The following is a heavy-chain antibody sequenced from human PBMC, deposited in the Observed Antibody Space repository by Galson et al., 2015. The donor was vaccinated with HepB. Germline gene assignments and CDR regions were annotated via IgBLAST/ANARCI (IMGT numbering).Heavy chain of an antibody. CDR1: GFSVSSNY. CDR3: ARGEAYYNFWSGSHFDH. CDR2: IYSGGST. D-gene: IGHD3-3*01. Sequence: SLRLSCAASGFSVSSNYMSWVRQAPGKGLEWVSVIYSGGSTYYADSVKGRFTISRDNARNSLYLQMSSLRAEDTAVYYCARGEAYYNFWSGSHFDHWGQGTLVTVSS. V-gene: IGHV3-53*01. J-gene: IGHJ4*02.